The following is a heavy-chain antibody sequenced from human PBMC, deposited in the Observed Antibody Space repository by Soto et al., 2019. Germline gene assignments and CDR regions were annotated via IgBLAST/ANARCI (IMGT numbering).Heavy chain of an antibody. CDR1: GFTFSNAW. V-gene: IGHV3-15*07. CDR2: IKSKTDGGTT. CDR3: NTGYSGYDYYYYGMDV. Sequence: EVQLVESGGGLVKPGGSLRLSCAASGFTFSNAWMNWVRQAPGKGLEWVGRIKSKTDGGTTDYAAPVKGRFTISRDDSKNTLYLQMNSLKTEDTAVYYCNTGYSGYDYYYYGMDVWGQGTTVTVSS. J-gene: IGHJ6*02. D-gene: IGHD5-12*01.